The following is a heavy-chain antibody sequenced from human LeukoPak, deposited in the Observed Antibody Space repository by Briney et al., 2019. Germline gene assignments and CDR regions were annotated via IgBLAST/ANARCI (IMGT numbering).Heavy chain of an antibody. V-gene: IGHV3-66*01. CDR3: ARDLNTARFDY. CDR2: IYGGGSP. J-gene: IGHJ4*02. Sequence: GGSLRLSCAASGFTVSSNYMNWVRQAPGKGLEWVSAIYGGGSPYYADSVKGRFTISRDNSKNTLYLQMNSLRAEDTVVDYCARDLNTARFDYWGQGTLVTVCS. D-gene: IGHD5-18*01. CDR1: GFTVSSNY.